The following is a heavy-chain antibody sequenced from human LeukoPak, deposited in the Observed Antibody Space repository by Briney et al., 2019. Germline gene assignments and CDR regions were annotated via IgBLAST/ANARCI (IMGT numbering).Heavy chain of an antibody. CDR1: GASISSGGYY. V-gene: IGHV4-61*08. CDR2: IYYSGST. J-gene: IGHJ5*02. CDR3: ARTEVRWFDP. Sequence: SETLSLTCTVSGASISSGGYYWSWIRQPPGKGLEWIGYIYYSGSTNYNPSLKSRVTISVDTSKNQFSLKLSSVTAADTAVYYCARTEVRWFDPWGQGTLVTVSS.